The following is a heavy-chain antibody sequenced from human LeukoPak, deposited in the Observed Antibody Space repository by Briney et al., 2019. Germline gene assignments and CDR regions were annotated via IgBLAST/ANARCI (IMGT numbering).Heavy chain of an antibody. V-gene: IGHV3-30*04. CDR3: ARDIGIAAVGYGMDV. Sequence: GGSLRLSCAASGFTFSSYAMHWVRQAPGKGLEWVAVISYDGSNKYYADSVEGRFTISRDNSKNTLYLQMNSLRAEDTAVYYCARDIGIAAVGYGMDVWGQGTMVTVSS. D-gene: IGHD6-13*01. CDR1: GFTFSSYA. CDR2: ISYDGSNK. J-gene: IGHJ6*02.